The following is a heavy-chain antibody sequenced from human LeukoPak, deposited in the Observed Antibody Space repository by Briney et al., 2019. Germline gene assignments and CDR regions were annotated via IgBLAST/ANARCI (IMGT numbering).Heavy chain of an antibody. CDR3: ARQSAVVAHRVGAFDI. Sequence: PSETLSLTCAVYGGSFSGYYWSWIRQPPGKGLEWIGYIYYSGSTNYNPSLKSRVTISVDTSKNQFSLKLSSVTAADTAVYYCARQSAVVAHRVGAFDIWGQGTMVTVSS. CDR1: GGSFSGYY. J-gene: IGHJ3*02. CDR2: IYYSGST. D-gene: IGHD3-22*01. V-gene: IGHV4-59*08.